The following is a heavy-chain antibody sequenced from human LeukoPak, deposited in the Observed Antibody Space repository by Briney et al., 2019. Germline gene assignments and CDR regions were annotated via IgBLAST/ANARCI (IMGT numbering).Heavy chain of an antibody. CDR3: ARDDLMGRHYFDY. V-gene: IGHV3-23*01. D-gene: IGHD2-8*01. Sequence: GGSLRLSCAASGFTFSSYAMSWVRQAPGKGLEWVSAISGSGGNTYYADSVKGRFTISRDNSKNTLYLQMNSLRAEDTAVYYCARDDLMGRHYFDYWGQGTLVTVSS. CDR1: GFTFSSYA. CDR2: ISGSGGNT. J-gene: IGHJ4*02.